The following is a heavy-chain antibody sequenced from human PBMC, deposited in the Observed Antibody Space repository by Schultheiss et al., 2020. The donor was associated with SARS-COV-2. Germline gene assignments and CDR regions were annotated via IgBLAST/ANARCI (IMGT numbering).Heavy chain of an antibody. CDR3: ARRGQLPTEVGNWFDP. CDR1: GGSISSGGYY. CDR2: IYYSGST. Sequence: SETLSLTCTVSGGSISSGGYYWSWIRQPPGKGLEWIGYIYYSGSTNYNPSLKSRVTISVDTSKNQFSLKLSSVTAADTAVYYCARRGQLPTEVGNWFDPWGQGTLVTVSS. J-gene: IGHJ5*02. D-gene: IGHD2-2*01. V-gene: IGHV4-61*08.